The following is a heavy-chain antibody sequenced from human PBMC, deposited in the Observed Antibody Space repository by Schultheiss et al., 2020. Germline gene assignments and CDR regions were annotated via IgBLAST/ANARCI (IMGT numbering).Heavy chain of an antibody. CDR2: ISGSGGST. CDR1: GFTFNSYA. J-gene: IGHJ6*02. V-gene: IGHV3-23*01. D-gene: IGHD3-10*01. CDR3: ANEEPRITMVRGANMDV. Sequence: GGSLRLSCAASGFTFNSYAMGWVRQAPGKGLEWVSAISGSGGSTYYADSVKGRFTISRDNSKNTLYLQMNSLRAEDTAVYYCANEEPRITMVRGANMDVWGQGTTVTVSS.